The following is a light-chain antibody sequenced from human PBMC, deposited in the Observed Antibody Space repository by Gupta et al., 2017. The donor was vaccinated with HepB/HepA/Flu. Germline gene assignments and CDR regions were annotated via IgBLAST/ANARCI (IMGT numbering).Light chain of an antibody. Sequence: QLLLTHSPSASAFLGASAKLTCTLSSGHSSFAIAWDQQQSEKGTRYLMKLNSDGCNIKGEGIPDRFSGSSSGSERYLTISSLLSEDEAEYFCRSWGTGSVVFGGGTKLTVL. V-gene: IGLV4-69*01. CDR3: RSWGTGSVV. CDR1: SGHSSFA. J-gene: IGLJ2*01. CDR2: LNSDGCN.